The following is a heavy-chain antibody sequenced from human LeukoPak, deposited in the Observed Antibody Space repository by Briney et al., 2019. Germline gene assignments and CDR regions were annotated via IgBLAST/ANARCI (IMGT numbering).Heavy chain of an antibody. Sequence: ASVKVSCKASGYTFTSYGISWVRQAPGQGLEWMGWISAYNGNTSYAQKLQGRVTMTTDTSTSTAYMELRSLRSDDTAVYYCARDPKEWPKGPNWFDPWGQGTLVTVSS. J-gene: IGHJ5*02. V-gene: IGHV1-18*01. CDR3: ARDPKEWPKGPNWFDP. D-gene: IGHD3-3*01. CDR2: ISAYNGNT. CDR1: GYTFTSYG.